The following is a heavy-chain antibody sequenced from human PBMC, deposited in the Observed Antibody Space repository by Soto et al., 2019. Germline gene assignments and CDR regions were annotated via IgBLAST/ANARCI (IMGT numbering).Heavy chain of an antibody. J-gene: IGHJ3*02. CDR3: ARDIYSYGSVGTPDI. D-gene: IGHD5-18*01. Sequence: GGSLRLSCAVSGFTFSDYYMSWIRQAPGKGLAWVAYISSSGSNTNYADSVKGRFTISRDNSRNTLDLQMNNLRTEDTGVYFCARDIYSYGSVGTPDIWGQGTMVTVSS. CDR2: ISSSGSNT. V-gene: IGHV3-11*06. CDR1: GFTFSDYY.